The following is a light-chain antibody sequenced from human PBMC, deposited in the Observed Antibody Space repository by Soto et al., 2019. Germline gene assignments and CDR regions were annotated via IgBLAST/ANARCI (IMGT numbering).Light chain of an antibody. CDR2: EVS. Sequence: QSALTQPASVSGSPGQSITISCTGTSSDVGGYKYVSWYQQHPGKAPKLMIYEVSNRPSGVSNRFSGSKSGNTASLTISGLQAEDEADYYCNSYTSSSTRVFGGGTKLTVL. V-gene: IGLV2-14*01. CDR3: NSYTSSSTRV. J-gene: IGLJ2*01. CDR1: SSDVGGYKY.